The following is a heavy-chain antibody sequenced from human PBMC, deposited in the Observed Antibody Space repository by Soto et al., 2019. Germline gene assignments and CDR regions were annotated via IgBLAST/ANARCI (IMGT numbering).Heavy chain of an antibody. J-gene: IGHJ4*02. V-gene: IGHV3-30-3*01. CDR2: ISYDGSNK. CDR3: ATLVPERRDY. D-gene: IGHD2-8*02. Sequence: QVQLVESGGGVVQPGRSLRLSCAASGFTFSSYAMHWVRQAPGKGVEWVAVISYDGSNKYYADSVKGRFTISRDNSKNSRYLQMNSLSAEDTAVYDCATLVPERRDYGGQGTLVTVSS. CDR1: GFTFSSYA.